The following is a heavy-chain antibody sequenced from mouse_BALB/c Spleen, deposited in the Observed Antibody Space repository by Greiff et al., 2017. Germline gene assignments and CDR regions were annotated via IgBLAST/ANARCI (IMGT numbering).Heavy chain of an antibody. CDR2: ISDGGSYT. D-gene: IGHD2-14*01. V-gene: IGHV5-4*02. Sequence: DVMLVESGGGLVKPGGSLKLSCAASGFTFSDYYMYWVRQTPEKRLEWVATISDGGSYTYYPDSVKGRFTISRDNAKNNLYLQMSSLKSEDTAMYYCARAYRYDYAMDYWGQGTSVTVSS. J-gene: IGHJ4*01. CDR1: GFTFSDYY. CDR3: ARAYRYDYAMDY.